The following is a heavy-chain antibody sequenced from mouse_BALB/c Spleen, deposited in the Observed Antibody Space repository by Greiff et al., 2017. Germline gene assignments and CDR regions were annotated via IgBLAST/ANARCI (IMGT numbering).Heavy chain of an antibody. Sequence: QVQLKESGPGLVAPSQSLSITCTVSGFSLTSYGVHWVRQPPGKGLEWLGVIWAGGSTNYNSALMSRLSISKDNSKSQVFLKMNSLQTDDTAMYYCARDGYDYAWFAYWGQGTLVTVSA. V-gene: IGHV2-9*02. D-gene: IGHD2-4*01. J-gene: IGHJ3*01. CDR1: GFSLTSYG. CDR3: ARDGYDYAWFAY. CDR2: IWAGGST.